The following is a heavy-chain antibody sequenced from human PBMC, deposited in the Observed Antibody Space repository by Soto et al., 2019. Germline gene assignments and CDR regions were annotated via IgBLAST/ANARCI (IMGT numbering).Heavy chain of an antibody. V-gene: IGHV3-53*01. CDR3: AKLQDSSGSRRAFDI. CDR1: GFTVSSNY. Sequence: EVQLVESGGGLIQPGGSLRLSCAASGFTVSSNYMNWVRQAPGKGLEWISVIHAGGNTYYADSVKGRFAISRDNSQDTLYLQMNSLRPEDTAVYYCAKLQDSSGSRRAFDIWGKGTMVTVSS. CDR2: IHAGGNT. J-gene: IGHJ3*02. D-gene: IGHD3-22*01.